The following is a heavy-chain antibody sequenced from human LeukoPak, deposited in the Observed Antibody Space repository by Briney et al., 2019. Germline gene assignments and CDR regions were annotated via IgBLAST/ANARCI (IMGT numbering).Heavy chain of an antibody. CDR2: ISAYNGNT. CDR1: GYTFTSYG. Sequence: ASVKVSCKASGYTFTSYGISWVRQAPGQGLEWMGWISAYNGNTNYAQKLQGRVTMTTDTSTSTAYMELRSLRSDDTAVYYCAREYCSSTSCLTRPYYYYYYMDVWGKGTTVTVSS. CDR3: AREYCSSTSCLTRPYYYYYYMDV. D-gene: IGHD2-2*01. J-gene: IGHJ6*03. V-gene: IGHV1-18*01.